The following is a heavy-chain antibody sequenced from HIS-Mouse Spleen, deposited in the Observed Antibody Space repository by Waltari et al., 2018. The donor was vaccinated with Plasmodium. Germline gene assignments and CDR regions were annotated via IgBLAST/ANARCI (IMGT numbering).Heavy chain of an antibody. CDR3: AKILSYSSSPEDY. Sequence: QVQLVESGGGVVQPGRSLRLSCAASGFTFSSYGMHWVRQAPGKGLGWWAVISYDGSNKYYADSVKGRFTISRDNSKNTLYLQMNSLRAEDTAVYYCAKILSYSSSPEDYWGQGTLVTVSS. CDR2: ISYDGSNK. CDR1: GFTFSSYG. J-gene: IGHJ4*02. V-gene: IGHV3-30*18. D-gene: IGHD6-6*01.